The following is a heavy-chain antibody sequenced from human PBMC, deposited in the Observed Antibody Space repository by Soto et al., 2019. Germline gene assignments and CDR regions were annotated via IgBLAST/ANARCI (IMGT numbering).Heavy chain of an antibody. CDR1: NSSLGAFH. Sequence: SETLSLTCAIYNSSLGAFHWTWIRQPPGKGLEWIGELIHGGSTNYNPSLKSRVTFSLDTSKSQFSLHVMSVTAADTAVYYCARSPLSYDHVRQTWREVGDSFDVWGRGTSVTVS. J-gene: IGHJ3*01. CDR3: ARSPLSYDHVRQTWREVGDSFDV. V-gene: IGHV4-34*12. CDR2: LIHGGST. D-gene: IGHD3-10*02.